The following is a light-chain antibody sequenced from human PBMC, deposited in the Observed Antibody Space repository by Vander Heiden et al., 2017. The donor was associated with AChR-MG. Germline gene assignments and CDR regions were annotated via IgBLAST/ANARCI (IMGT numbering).Light chain of an antibody. CDR1: QSISSL. Sequence: EIVLTQSPATLSLSPGERATLSCRASQSISSLLAWYQQKPGQAPRLLIYDASNRAPGIPARFSGSGSGTDFTLTISSLEPEDFAVYYCQQRSNWPLTFGPGTKVDIK. CDR2: DAS. CDR3: QQRSNWPLT. J-gene: IGKJ3*01. V-gene: IGKV3-11*01.